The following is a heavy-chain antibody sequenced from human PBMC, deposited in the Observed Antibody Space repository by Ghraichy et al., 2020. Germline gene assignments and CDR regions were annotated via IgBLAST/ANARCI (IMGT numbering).Heavy chain of an antibody. D-gene: IGHD3-3*01. CDR3: ARLSDFWRYYYYYMDV. CDR1: GGSISSYY. J-gene: IGHJ6*03. CDR2: IYYSGST. Sequence: SETLSLTCTVSGGSISSYYWSWIRQPPGKGLEWIGYIYYSGSTNYNPSLKSRVTISVDTSKNQFSLKLSSVTAADTAVYYCARLSDFWRYYYYYMDVWGKGTTVTVSS. V-gene: IGHV4-59*08.